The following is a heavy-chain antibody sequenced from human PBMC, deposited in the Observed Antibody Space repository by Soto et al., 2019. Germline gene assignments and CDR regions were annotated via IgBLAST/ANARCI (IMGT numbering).Heavy chain of an antibody. CDR3: LSDYYYDSSGYYSGP. CDR2: IIPIFGTA. J-gene: IGHJ5*02. V-gene: IGHV1-69*13. Sequence: SVKVSCMASGCTFSIYAISWLRQAPGQGLEWMGGIIPIFGTANYAQKFQGRVTITADESTSTAYMELSSLRSEDTAVYYCLSDYYYDSSGYYSGPWGQGTLVTVSS. D-gene: IGHD3-22*01. CDR1: GCTFSIYA.